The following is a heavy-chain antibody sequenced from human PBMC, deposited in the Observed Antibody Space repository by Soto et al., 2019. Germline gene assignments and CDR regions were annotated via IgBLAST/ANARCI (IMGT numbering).Heavy chain of an antibody. V-gene: IGHV1-69*02. CDR1: GGTFSSYT. J-gene: IGHJ4*02. CDR3: GKWGDGYNSGFDY. CDR2: IVPILGIA. Sequence: QVQLVQSGAEVKKPGSSVKVSCKASGGTFSSYTISWVRQAPGQGLEWMGRIVPILGIANYAQKFQGRVTTPADKSTSTAYMELSSLRSDDTAVYYCGKWGDGYNSGFDYWGQGTLVTVSS. D-gene: IGHD5-12*01.